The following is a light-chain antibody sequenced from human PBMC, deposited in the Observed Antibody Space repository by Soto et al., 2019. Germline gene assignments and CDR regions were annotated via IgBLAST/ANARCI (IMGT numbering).Light chain of an antibody. CDR2: AAS. Sequence: DIQMTQSPSSLSASVGDRVTITCRASQGISNYLAWYQQKPGKVPKLLIYAASTLQSGVPSRFSGSGSGTDFTLTISSLQGEDVATYYCQKYNSAPPWTFGQGTKVDI. V-gene: IGKV1-27*01. J-gene: IGKJ1*01. CDR3: QKYNSAPPWT. CDR1: QGISNY.